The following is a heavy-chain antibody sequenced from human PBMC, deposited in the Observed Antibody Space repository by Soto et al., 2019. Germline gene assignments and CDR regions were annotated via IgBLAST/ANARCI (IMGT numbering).Heavy chain of an antibody. V-gene: IGHV3-7*01. CDR1: GFTFNRYW. CDR2: IKKDGSEQ. J-gene: IGHJ4*02. Sequence: GSLRLSCAASGFTFNRYWMSWVRQAPGKGLEWVANIKKDGSEQYYVDSVKGRFTVSRDNAKNSLTLQMSGLRAEDTAVYYCARGSTSWYFDFWGQGTLVTVSS. CDR3: ARGSTSWYFDF. D-gene: IGHD2-2*01.